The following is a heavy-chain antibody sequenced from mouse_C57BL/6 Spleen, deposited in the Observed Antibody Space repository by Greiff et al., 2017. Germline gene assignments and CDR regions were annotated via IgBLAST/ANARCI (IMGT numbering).Heavy chain of an antibody. CDR1: GFTFSSYA. CDR2: ISDGGSYT. J-gene: IGHJ3*01. CDR3: ARDPPDGYPFAY. Sequence: EVMLVESGGGLVKPGGSLKLSCAASGFTFSSYAMSWVRQTPEKRLEWVATISDGGSYTYYPDNVKGRFTISRDNAKNNLYLQMSHLKSEDTAMYYCARDPPDGYPFAYWGQGTLVTVSA. V-gene: IGHV5-4*01. D-gene: IGHD2-3*01.